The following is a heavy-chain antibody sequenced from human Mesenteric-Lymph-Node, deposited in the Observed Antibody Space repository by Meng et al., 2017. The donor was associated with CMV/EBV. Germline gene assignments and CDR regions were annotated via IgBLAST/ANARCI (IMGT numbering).Heavy chain of an antibody. V-gene: IGHV1-2*02. J-gene: IGHJ4*02. D-gene: IGHD1-26*01. CDR1: GYTFTYCY. CDR2: INPKSGDT. CDR3: ASVGVGATLPFDY. Sequence: ASVKVSCKASGYTFTYCYMHWVRQAPGQGLEWMGWINPKSGDTNYAQNFQGRVTMTRDTSISTAYMELSRLRSDDTAVYYCASVGVGATLPFDYWGQGTLVTVSS.